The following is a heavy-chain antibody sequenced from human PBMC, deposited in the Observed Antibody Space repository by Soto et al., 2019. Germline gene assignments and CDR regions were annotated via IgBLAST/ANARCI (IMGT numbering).Heavy chain of an antibody. CDR2: TYYRSKWYN. CDR1: GDSVSSNSAA. D-gene: IGHD3-3*01. J-gene: IGHJ4*02. CDR3: TRDYDFWSGLLFDY. Sequence: SQTLSLTCAISGDSVSSNSAAWNWIRQSPSRGLEWLARTYYRSKWYNDYAVSVKSRITINPDTSKNQFSLQLNSVTPEDTAVYYCTRDYDFWSGLLFDYWGQGTLVTVSS. V-gene: IGHV6-1*01.